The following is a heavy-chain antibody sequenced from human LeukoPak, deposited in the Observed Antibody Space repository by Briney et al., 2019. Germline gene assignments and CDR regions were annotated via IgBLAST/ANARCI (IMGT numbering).Heavy chain of an antibody. Sequence: SVKVSCKASGGTFSSYAISWVRQAPGQGLEWMGGIIPIFGTANYAQKFQGRVTITTDESTSTAYMELSSLRSEDTAVYYCARGGDYYDSRPYYYMDVWAKGTTVTVSS. V-gene: IGHV1-69*05. CDR3: ARGGDYYDSRPYYYMDV. CDR2: IIPIFGTA. CDR1: GGTFSSYA. J-gene: IGHJ6*03. D-gene: IGHD3-22*01.